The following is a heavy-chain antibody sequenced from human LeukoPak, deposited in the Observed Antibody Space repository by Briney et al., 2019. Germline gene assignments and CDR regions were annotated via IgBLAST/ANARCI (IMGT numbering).Heavy chain of an antibody. Sequence: PSETLSPTCTVSGGSISSYYWSWIRQPPGKGLEWIGYIYYSGSTNYNPSLKSRVTISVDTSKNQFSLKLSSVTAADTAVYYCARGIAVAGTFGFDYWGQGTLVTVSS. J-gene: IGHJ4*02. CDR2: IYYSGST. V-gene: IGHV4-59*01. CDR1: GGSISSYY. CDR3: ARGIAVAGTFGFDY. D-gene: IGHD6-19*01.